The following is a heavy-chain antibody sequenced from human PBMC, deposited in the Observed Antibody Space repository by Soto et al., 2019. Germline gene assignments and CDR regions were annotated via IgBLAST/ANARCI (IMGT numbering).Heavy chain of an antibody. CDR1: GFTVSSNY. J-gene: IGHJ4*02. D-gene: IGHD2-15*01. CDR2: IYRGGDT. CDR3: ARGHCSGDDCYSGLSEY. V-gene: IGHV3-53*01. Sequence: PGGSLRLSCAASGFTVSSNYMSWVRQASGKGLEWVSVIYRGGDTYYADSVKGRFTISRDNSKNLVYLQMSSLRAEDTAVYYCARGHCSGDDCYSGLSEYWGQGTLVTVSS.